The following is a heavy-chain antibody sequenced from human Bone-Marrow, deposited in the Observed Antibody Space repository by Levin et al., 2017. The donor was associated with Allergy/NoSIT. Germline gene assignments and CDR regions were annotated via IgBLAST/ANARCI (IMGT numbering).Heavy chain of an antibody. Sequence: GGSLRLSCAASGFTFSNYNMHWVRQAPGKGLVWVSRMNIDGSITDYADSVKGRFTISRDNAKNTVYLQMNSLRDDDTAVYYCARDVGSVAGHDWYFDLWGRGTLVTVSS. J-gene: IGHJ2*01. CDR3: ARDVGSVAGHDWYFDL. CDR1: GFTFSNYN. CDR2: MNIDGSIT. V-gene: IGHV3-74*01. D-gene: IGHD4-23*01.